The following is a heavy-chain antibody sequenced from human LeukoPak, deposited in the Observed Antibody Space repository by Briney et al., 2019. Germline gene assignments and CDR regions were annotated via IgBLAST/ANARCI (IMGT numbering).Heavy chain of an antibody. CDR3: ARALRITMVRGVIIQNYYYYGMDV. J-gene: IGHJ6*02. Sequence: SETLSLTCAVYGGSFSGYYWSWIRQPPGKGLEWIGEINHSGSTNSNPSLKSRVTISVDTSKNQFSLKLSSVTAADTAVYYCARALRITMVRGVIIQNYYYYGMDVWGQGTTVTVSS. V-gene: IGHV4-34*01. CDR2: INHSGST. CDR1: GGSFSGYY. D-gene: IGHD3-10*01.